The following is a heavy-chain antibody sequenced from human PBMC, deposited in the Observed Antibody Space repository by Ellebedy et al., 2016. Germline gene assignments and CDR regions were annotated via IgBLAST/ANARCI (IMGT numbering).Heavy chain of an antibody. J-gene: IGHJ4*02. CDR3: ARGITMIVVVILFQDY. D-gene: IGHD3-22*01. CDR1: GFTFTSYS. CDR2: ISPTSGSTI. Sequence: GESLKISXAVSGFTFTSYSMKWVRQTPGKGLEWVSYISPTSGSTIYYADSVKGRFTISRDNSKNTLYLQMNSLRAEDTAVYYCARGITMIVVVILFQDYWGQGTLVTVSS. V-gene: IGHV3-48*01.